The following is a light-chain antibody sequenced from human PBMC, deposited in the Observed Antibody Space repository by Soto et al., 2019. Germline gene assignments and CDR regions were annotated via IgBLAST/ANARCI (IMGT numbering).Light chain of an antibody. CDR1: QSVSSN. CDR2: AAS. Sequence: ERVLTQSPATLSVSPGERATLSCRASQSVSSNLAWYQHKPGQAPRLLIYAASTRATGIPARFSGSGSGTEFTLTISSLHSVDFAVYYCQQYNDWPRTFGQGTKVEIK. J-gene: IGKJ1*01. V-gene: IGKV3-15*01. CDR3: QQYNDWPRT.